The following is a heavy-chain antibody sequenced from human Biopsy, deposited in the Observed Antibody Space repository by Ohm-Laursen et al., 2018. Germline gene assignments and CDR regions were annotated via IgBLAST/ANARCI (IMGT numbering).Heavy chain of an antibody. D-gene: IGHD1-26*01. Sequence: SETLSLTWTVSGGSIYNSFWSWIRQPPGKGLEWIGYIYYSGSTNYNPSLKSRVTISVDRSKNHFSLELSSVTAADTAVYYCARVGVGAPSIDYFDSWGQGALVTVSS. CDR2: IYYSGST. CDR1: GGSIYNSF. CDR3: ARVGVGAPSIDYFDS. V-gene: IGHV4-59*01. J-gene: IGHJ4*02.